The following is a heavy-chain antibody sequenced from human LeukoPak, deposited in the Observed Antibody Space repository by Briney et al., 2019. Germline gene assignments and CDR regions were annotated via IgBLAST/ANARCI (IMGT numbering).Heavy chain of an antibody. V-gene: IGHV3-23*01. Sequence: GGSLRLSCEASGFIFSSYAMSSVRQAPGKGLEWVSAIRGRGGSTYYADSVKGRFTISRDNPKNTLYLQMNSLRAEDSAVYFCAKRGVVIRVILVGFHKEANYFDSWGQGVLVTVSS. J-gene: IGHJ4*02. CDR2: IRGRGGST. CDR3: AKRGVVIRVILVGFHKEANYFDS. D-gene: IGHD3-22*01. CDR1: GFIFSSYA.